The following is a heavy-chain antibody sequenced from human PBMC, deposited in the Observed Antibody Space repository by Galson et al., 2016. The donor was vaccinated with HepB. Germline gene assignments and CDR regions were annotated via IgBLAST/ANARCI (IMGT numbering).Heavy chain of an antibody. CDR1: GGSISSGHW. D-gene: IGHD1-26*01. J-gene: IGHJ5*02. CDR2: IYHRGNT. V-gene: IGHV4-4*02. CDR3: ARVVGAITWFEP. Sequence: SETLSLTCAVSGGSISSGHWWSWVRQTPTRGLEWIAEIYHRGNTNYNPSLKSRVTISVDKSNNQVFLNMTSLTAADTATYYCARVVGAITWFEPWGQGILVTVSS.